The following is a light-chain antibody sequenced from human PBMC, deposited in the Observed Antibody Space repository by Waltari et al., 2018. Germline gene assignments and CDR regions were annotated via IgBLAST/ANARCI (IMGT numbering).Light chain of an antibody. CDR1: QTIRTTY. J-gene: IGKJ4*01. Sequence: EIVLTPSPGTLSLSPGEGDTLSCRTSQTIRTTYLAWYQQKPGQAPTLLIYGAFTRATGIPDRFTGSGSGTDFSLTISSLEPEDFATYYCQQYDVSPLTFGGGTKVEIK. CDR2: GAF. CDR3: QQYDVSPLT. V-gene: IGKV3-20*01.